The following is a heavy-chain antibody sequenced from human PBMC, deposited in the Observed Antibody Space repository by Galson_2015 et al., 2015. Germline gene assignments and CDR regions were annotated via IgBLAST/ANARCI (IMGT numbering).Heavy chain of an antibody. D-gene: IGHD2-2*01. Sequence: TLSLTCTVSGGSISSGDYYWSWIRQPPGKGLEWIGYIYYSGSTYYNPSLKSRVTISVDTSKNQFSLKLSSVTAADTAVYYCARGVPLWGFNCSSTSCIPGWFDPWGQGTLVTVSS. CDR3: ARGVPLWGFNCSSTSCIPGWFDP. J-gene: IGHJ5*02. V-gene: IGHV4-30-4*01. CDR2: IYYSGST. CDR1: GGSISSGDYY.